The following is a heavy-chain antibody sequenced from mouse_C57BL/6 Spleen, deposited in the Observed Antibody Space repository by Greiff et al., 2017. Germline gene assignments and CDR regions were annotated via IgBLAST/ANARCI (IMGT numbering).Heavy chain of an antibody. CDR2: ISYGGSN. J-gene: IGHJ2*01. D-gene: IGHD2-3*01. V-gene: IGHV3-6*01. CDR1: GNSITSGYY. CDR3: ATAPLDGHALDY. Sequence: EVQLQESGPGLVKPSQSLTLTCSVSGNSITSGYYWNWIRPFPGNKLEWMGYISYGGSNNYNPSLKNRISITRSTSKKQFFLMLMSVTTEDTTTIYCATAPLDGHALDYWGQGTTLTVSS.